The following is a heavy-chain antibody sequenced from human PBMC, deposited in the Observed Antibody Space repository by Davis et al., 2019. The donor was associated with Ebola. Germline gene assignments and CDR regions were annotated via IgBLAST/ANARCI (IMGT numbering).Heavy chain of an antibody. CDR2: IYYGGST. CDR1: GGSISSYY. Sequence: MPSETLSLTCTVPGGSISSYYWSWIRQPPGKGLEWIGYIYYGGSTYYNPSLKSRVTISVDTSKNQFSLKLSSVTAADTAVYYCARARVGISYWFDPWGQGTLVTVSS. CDR3: ARARVGISYWFDP. D-gene: IGHD2-21*01. V-gene: IGHV4-59*08. J-gene: IGHJ5*02.